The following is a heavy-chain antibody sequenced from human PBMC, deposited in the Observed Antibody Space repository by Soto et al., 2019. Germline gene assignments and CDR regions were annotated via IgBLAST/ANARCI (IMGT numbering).Heavy chain of an antibody. CDR1: GCTFSSYG. Sequence: GGSLRLSCTASGCTFSSYGMHWVRQAPGKGLEWVAVISYDGSNKYYADSVKGRFTISRDNSKNTLYLQMNSLRAEDTAVYYCAKGFDIAAAGTPPFDYWGQGTLVTVSS. CDR3: AKGFDIAAAGTPPFDY. V-gene: IGHV3-30*18. J-gene: IGHJ4*02. CDR2: ISYDGSNK. D-gene: IGHD6-13*01.